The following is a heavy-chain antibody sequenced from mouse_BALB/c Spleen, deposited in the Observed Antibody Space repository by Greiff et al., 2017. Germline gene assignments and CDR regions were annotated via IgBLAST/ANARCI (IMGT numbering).Heavy chain of an antibody. CDR3: TRLDGYDDGDY. CDR1: GYTFTDYE. CDR2: IDPETGGT. V-gene: IGHV1-15*01. J-gene: IGHJ2*01. D-gene: IGHD2-2*01. Sequence: VKLLESGAELVRPGASVTLSCKASGYTFTDYEMHWVKQTPVHGLEWIGAIDPETGGTAYNQKFKGKATLTADKSSSTAYMELRSLTSEDSAVYYCTRLDGYDDGDYWGQGTTLTVSS.